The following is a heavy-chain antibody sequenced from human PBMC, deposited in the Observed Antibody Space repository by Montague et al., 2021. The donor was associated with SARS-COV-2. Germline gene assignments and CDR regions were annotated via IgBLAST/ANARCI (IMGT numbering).Heavy chain of an antibody. CDR1: GASMKSYY. J-gene: IGHJ4*02. V-gene: IGHV4-59*01. D-gene: IGHD2-21*01. CDR3: ARVEGMIGGITHFDY. CDR2: TYYSGST. Sequence: SETLSLTCSVSGASMKSYYWTWVRQSPGKGLQWIGYTYYSGSTSYDPSLQSRLTMTVDTSKNQFTLRLMSVTAADSAVYYCARVEGMIGGITHFDYWGQGLPVTV.